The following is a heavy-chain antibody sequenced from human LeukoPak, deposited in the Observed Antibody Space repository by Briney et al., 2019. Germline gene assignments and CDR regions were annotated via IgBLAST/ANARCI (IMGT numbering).Heavy chain of an antibody. J-gene: IGHJ4*02. CDR1: GGSISSGSYY. CDR2: IYYSGNT. CDR3: ARARGVGYCSGGSCYALDY. Sequence: PSETLSLTCTVSGGSISSGSYYWGWIRQPPGKGLEWIGNIYYSGNTYYNPSLKSRVTISVDTSKNQFSLRLNSVTAADTAVYYCARARGVGYCSGGSCYALDYWGQGTLVTVSS. V-gene: IGHV4-39*01. D-gene: IGHD2-15*01.